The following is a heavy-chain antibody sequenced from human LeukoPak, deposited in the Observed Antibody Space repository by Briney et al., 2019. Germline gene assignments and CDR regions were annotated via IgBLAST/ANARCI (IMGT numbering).Heavy chain of an antibody. V-gene: IGHV1-18*01. J-gene: IGHJ6*03. CDR1: GYTFTSYG. CDR3: ARDRYCSGGSCYVRSYYYYMDV. Sequence: ASVKVSCKASGYTFTSYGISWVRQAPGQGLEWMGWISAYXGNXXYAQKLQGRVTMTTDTSTSTAYMELRSLRSDDTAVYYCARDRYCSGGSCYVRSYYYYMDVWGKGTTVTVSS. CDR2: ISAYXGNX. D-gene: IGHD2-15*01.